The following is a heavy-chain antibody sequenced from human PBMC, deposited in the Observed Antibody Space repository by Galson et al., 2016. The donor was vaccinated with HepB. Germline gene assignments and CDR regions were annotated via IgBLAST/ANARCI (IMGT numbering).Heavy chain of an antibody. CDR2: IIPILGLT. Sequence: PGQGLEWMGRIIPILGLTHYAPNFQGRVTITADKSTSTAYMELSSLRSEDTAMYYCARGGGGHDYGAFDIWGQGTMVTVSS. CDR3: ARGGGGHDYGAFDI. D-gene: IGHD4-17*01. V-gene: IGHV1-69*04. J-gene: IGHJ3*02.